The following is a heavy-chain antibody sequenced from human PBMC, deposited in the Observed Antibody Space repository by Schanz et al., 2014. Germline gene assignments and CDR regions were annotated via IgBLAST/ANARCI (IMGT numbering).Heavy chain of an antibody. Sequence: EVQLVESGGGFVQPGGSLGLSCAASGFTFSTYAMSWVRQAPGKGLEWVSCTNGDGTNAKYADSVKGRFTISRDNAKNSLFLQMNRLRAEDTAVYYCARPRFDYGEVDYWGQGTLVTVSS. V-gene: IGHV3-23*04. D-gene: IGHD4-17*01. CDR3: ARPRFDYGEVDY. CDR2: TNGDGTNA. J-gene: IGHJ4*02. CDR1: GFTFSTYA.